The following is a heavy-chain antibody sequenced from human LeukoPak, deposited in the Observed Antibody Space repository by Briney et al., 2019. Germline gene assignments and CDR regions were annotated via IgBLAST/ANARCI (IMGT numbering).Heavy chain of an antibody. CDR1: GFTFGSYG. CDR2: IWYDGSNK. CDR3: ARDLPYYYGSGSPDFDY. D-gene: IGHD3-10*01. V-gene: IGHV3-33*01. Sequence: PGRSLRLSCAASGFTFGSYGMHWVRQAPGKGLEWVAVIWYDGSNKYYADSVKGRFTISRDNSKNTLYLQMNSLRAEDTAVYYCARDLPYYYGSGSPDFDYWGQGTLVTVSS. J-gene: IGHJ4*02.